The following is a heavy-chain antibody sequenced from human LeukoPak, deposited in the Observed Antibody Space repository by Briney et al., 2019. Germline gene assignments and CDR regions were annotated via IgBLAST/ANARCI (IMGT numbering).Heavy chain of an antibody. D-gene: IGHD3-10*01. CDR1: GFTVSSNY. V-gene: IGHV3-53*01. CDR2: ISSGNGT. CDR3: ARSAGGD. J-gene: IGHJ4*02. Sequence: PGGSLRLSCAASGFTVSSNYMTRVRQAPGKGLEWVSVISSGNGTSYAGSVKGRFTISRDNSKNTLYLQMDSLRAEDTAVYYCARSAGGDWGQGTLVTVSS.